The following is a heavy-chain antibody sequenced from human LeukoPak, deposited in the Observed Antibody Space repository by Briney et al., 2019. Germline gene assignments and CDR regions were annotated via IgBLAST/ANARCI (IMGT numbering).Heavy chain of an antibody. CDR1: GFTFSSFA. CDR2: ISFDGTSK. V-gene: IGHV3-30-3*01. J-gene: IGHJ4*02. Sequence: GGSLRLSCAASGFTFSSFAFHWVRQAPGGGLEWVAVISFDGTSKFYTDSVKGRFTISRDNSKHTLYLQMNSLRAEDTAVYYCVKDRFIDYWGQGTLVTVSS. CDR3: VKDRFIDY.